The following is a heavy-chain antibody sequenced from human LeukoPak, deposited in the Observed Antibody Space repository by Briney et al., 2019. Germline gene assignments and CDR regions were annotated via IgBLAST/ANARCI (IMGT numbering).Heavy chain of an antibody. D-gene: IGHD3-22*01. CDR2: IFYSGST. J-gene: IGHJ3*02. Sequence: SGTLSLTCTVSGGSISSHYWSWIRRPPGKGLEWIGYIFYSGSTNYNPSLKSRVTISVDTSKNQFSLKLSSVTAADTAVYYCARDNHYYDSSGYYYNDAFDIWGQGTMVTVSS. CDR3: ARDNHYYDSSGYYYNDAFDI. V-gene: IGHV4-59*11. CDR1: GGSISSHY.